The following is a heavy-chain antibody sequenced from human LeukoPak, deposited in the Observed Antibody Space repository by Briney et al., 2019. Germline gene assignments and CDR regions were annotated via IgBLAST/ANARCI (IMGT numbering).Heavy chain of an antibody. Sequence: GRSLRLSCAASGFTFSSYAMHWVRQAPGKGLEWVAVISYDGSNKYYADSVKGRFTISRDNSKNTLYLQMNSLRAEGTAVYYCARELGVRAYYYYGMDVWGQGTTVTVSS. CDR1: GFTFSSYA. J-gene: IGHJ6*02. CDR2: ISYDGSNK. CDR3: ARELGVRAYYYYGMDV. D-gene: IGHD3-3*01. V-gene: IGHV3-30-3*01.